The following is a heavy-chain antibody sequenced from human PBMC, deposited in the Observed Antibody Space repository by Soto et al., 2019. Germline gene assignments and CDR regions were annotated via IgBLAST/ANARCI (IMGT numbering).Heavy chain of an antibody. D-gene: IGHD2-15*01. CDR2: IIPIFGTA. V-gene: IGHV1-69*13. J-gene: IGHJ6*02. CDR1: GGTFSSYA. CDR3: ARDRGHCSGGSCYSWGYYYYGMDV. Sequence: SVKVSCKASGGTFSSYAISWVRQAPGQGLEWMGGIIPIFGTANYAQKFQGRVTIAADESTSTAYMELSSLRSEDTAVYYCARDRGHCSGGSCYSWGYYYYGMDVWGQGTTVTVSS.